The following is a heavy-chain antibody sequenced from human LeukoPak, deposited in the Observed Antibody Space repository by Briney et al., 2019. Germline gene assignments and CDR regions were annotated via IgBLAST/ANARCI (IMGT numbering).Heavy chain of an antibody. Sequence: ASVKVSCKASGYTFTSYYMHWVRQAPGQGLEWMGWISAYNGNTNYAQKLQGRVTMTTDTSTSTAYMELRSLRSDDTAVYYCARDREPQWLVAGVVGYWGQGTLLTVSS. J-gene: IGHJ4*02. D-gene: IGHD6-19*01. V-gene: IGHV1-18*04. CDR3: ARDREPQWLVAGVVGY. CDR1: GYTFTSYY. CDR2: ISAYNGNT.